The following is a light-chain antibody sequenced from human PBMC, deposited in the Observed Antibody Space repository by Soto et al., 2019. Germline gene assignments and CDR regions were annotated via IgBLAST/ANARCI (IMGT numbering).Light chain of an antibody. V-gene: IGKV1-5*01. J-gene: IGKJ3*01. CDR2: DAS. CDR3: QQYSSYSPFP. CDR1: QSISNW. Sequence: DIQMTQSPSTLSASVGDRVTVTCRASQSISNWLAWYQQKPGKAPKLLIYDASSLESGVPSRFSGSGSGTEFTLSISSLQPDDFATYYCQQYSSYSPFPFGPGTKVDI.